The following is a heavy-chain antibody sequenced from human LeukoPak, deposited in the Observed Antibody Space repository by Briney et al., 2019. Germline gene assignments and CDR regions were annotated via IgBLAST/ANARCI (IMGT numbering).Heavy chain of an antibody. J-gene: IGHJ6*02. V-gene: IGHV4-59*01. CDR1: GGSISSYY. Sequence: PSETLSLTCTVSGGSISSYYWSWVRQPPGKGREWIGYIYYSGSTNYNPSLKNRVTIPVDPPKNQFSLKLSSVTAADTAVYYCARASLPEENPGSTYGMDVWGQGTTVTVSS. D-gene: IGHD3-10*01. CDR3: ARASLPEENPGSTYGMDV. CDR2: IYYSGST.